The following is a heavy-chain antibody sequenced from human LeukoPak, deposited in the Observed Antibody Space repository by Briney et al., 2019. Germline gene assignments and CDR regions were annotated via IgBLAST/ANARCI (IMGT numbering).Heavy chain of an antibody. J-gene: IGHJ4*02. CDR1: GYSISSGYY. V-gene: IGHV4-61*05. CDR3: ARLSTVTTSFDY. CDR2: IYYSGST. Sequence: SETLSLTCTVSGYSISSGYYWAWIRQPPGKGLEWIGYIYYSGSTSYNPSLKSRVTISVDTSKNQFSLKLSSVTAADTAVYYCARLSTVTTSFDYWGQGTLVTVSS. D-gene: IGHD4-11*01.